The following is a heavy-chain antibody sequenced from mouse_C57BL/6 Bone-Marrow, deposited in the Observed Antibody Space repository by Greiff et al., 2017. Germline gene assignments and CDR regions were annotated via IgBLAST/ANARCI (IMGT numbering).Heavy chain of an antibody. CDR1: GFNIKDYY. V-gene: IGHV14-2*01. CDR3: ARRTVAFPYYAMDY. Sequence: VQLQQSGAELVKPGASVKLSCTASGFNIKDYYMHWVKQRTEQGLAWIGRIDPEDGETKYAPKFQGQATITAHTSSNTAYLQLSSLTSEDTAVYYCARRTVAFPYYAMDYWGQGTSVTVSS. D-gene: IGHD1-1*01. CDR2: IDPEDGET. J-gene: IGHJ4*01.